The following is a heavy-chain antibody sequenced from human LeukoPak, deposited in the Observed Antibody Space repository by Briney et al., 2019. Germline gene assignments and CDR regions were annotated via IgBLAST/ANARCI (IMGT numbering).Heavy chain of an antibody. J-gene: IGHJ6*03. CDR2: IYYSGST. CDR3: AREGMVVISLYYYYYMDV. D-gene: IGHD3-22*01. CDR1: GGSISSYY. V-gene: IGHV4-59*12. Sequence: PSETLSLTCTVSGGSISSYYWSWIRQPPGKGLEWIGYIYYSGSTNYNPSLKSRVTISVDTSKNQFSLKLSSVTAADTAVYYCAREGMVVISLYYYYYMDVWGKGTTVTVSS.